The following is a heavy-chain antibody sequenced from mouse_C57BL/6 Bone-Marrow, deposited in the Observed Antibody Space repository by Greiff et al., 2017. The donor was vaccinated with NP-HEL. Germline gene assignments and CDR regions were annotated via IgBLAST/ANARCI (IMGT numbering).Heavy chain of an antibody. CDR2: ILPSIGRT. V-gene: IGHV15-2*01. D-gene: IGHD1-1*01. Sequence: QVQLKQSGSELRSPGSSVKLSCKDFDSEVFPIAYMSWVRQKPGHGFEWIGGILPSIGRTIYGEKFEDKATLDADTLSNTAYLELNSLTSEDSAIYYCARGVYYGSSYWYFDVWGTGTTVTVSS. CDR1: DSEVFPIAY. J-gene: IGHJ1*03. CDR3: ARGVYYGSSYWYFDV.